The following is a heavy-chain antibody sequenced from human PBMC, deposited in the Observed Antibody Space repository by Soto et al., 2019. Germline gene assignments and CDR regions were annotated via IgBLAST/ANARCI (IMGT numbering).Heavy chain of an antibody. J-gene: IGHJ6*02. CDR3: ARPVDTAMDDQYYGMDV. Sequence: GESLKISCKGSGYSFTSYWISWVRQMPGKGLEWMGRIDPSDSYTNYSPSFQGHVTISADKSISTAYLQWSSLKASDTAMYYCARPVDTAMDDQYYGMDVWGQGTTVTVSS. CDR2: IDPSDSYT. CDR1: GYSFTSYW. D-gene: IGHD5-18*01. V-gene: IGHV5-10-1*01.